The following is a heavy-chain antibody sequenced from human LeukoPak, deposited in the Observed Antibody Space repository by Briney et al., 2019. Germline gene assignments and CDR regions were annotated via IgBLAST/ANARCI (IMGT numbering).Heavy chain of an antibody. Sequence: SETLSLTCTVSGGSISSYYWSWIRQPPGKGLEWIGYIYYSGSTNYNPSLKSRVTISVDTSKNQFSLKLSSVTAADTAVYYCARGGNYYDSSPLDYWGQGTLVTVSS. J-gene: IGHJ4*02. D-gene: IGHD3-22*01. CDR2: IYYSGST. CDR1: GGSISSYY. V-gene: IGHV4-59*01. CDR3: ARGGNYYDSSPLDY.